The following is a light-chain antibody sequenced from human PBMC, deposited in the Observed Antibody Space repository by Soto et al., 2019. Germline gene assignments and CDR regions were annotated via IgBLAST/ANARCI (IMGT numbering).Light chain of an antibody. Sequence: QSVLTQPPSVSGAPGQRVTISCTGSSSNIGAGYDVHWYQQLPGTAPKLLIYANINRPAGVPDRFSGSKSGTSASLAITGLQAEDEADYYCQSYDSSPSGYVFGTCTKLTVL. CDR2: ANI. CDR3: QSYDSSPSGYV. CDR1: SSNIGAGYD. V-gene: IGLV1-40*01. J-gene: IGLJ1*01.